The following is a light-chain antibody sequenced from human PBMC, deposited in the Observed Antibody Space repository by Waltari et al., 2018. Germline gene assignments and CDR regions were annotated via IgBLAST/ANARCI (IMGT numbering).Light chain of an antibody. CDR2: GPS. CDR3: QLDDT. J-gene: IGKJ4*01. CDR1: QSVSYN. Sequence: EVVLTQSPATLSVSPGDRATRSCRARQSVSYNFAWYQTKPCQAPRLPFFGPSPRATGIPARFSGSGSGTEFTLTISSLRSEDFAVYYCQLDDTFGGGTKVEIK. V-gene: IGKV3D-15*01.